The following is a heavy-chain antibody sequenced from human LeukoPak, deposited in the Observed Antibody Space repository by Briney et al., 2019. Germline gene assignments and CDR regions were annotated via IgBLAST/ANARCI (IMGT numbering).Heavy chain of an antibody. D-gene: IGHD2-8*01. CDR3: ARDKYCTSGVCYFDY. J-gene: IGHJ4*02. V-gene: IGHV4-31*03. Sequence: PSETLSLTCTVSGGFTCSGNYYWSWGRPHPGKGREWVGYIHYSGSTYYSPSLNTRVTISMDTSKNQLSLKLQSVTAADTAVYYCARDKYCTSGVCYFDYWGQGTLVTVSS. CDR2: IHYSGST. CDR1: GGFTCSGNYY.